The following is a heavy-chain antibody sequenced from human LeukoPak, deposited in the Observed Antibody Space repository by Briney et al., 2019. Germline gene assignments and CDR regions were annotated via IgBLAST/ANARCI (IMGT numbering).Heavy chain of an antibody. J-gene: IGHJ4*02. CDR2: IHPGNSDI. CDR3: TRPGGTGTSPFDF. Sequence: GESLKISCKGSGYSFTSYWIGWVRQMPGKGLEWMGIIHPGNSDITYSPPFQGHVIISADKSISTAYLQLNSLQASDSALYYCTRPGGTGTSPFDFWGQGTLVTVSS. D-gene: IGHD1-7*01. CDR1: GYSFTSYW. V-gene: IGHV5-51*01.